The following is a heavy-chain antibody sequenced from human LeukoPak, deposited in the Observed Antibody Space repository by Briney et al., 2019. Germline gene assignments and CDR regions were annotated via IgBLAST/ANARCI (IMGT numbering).Heavy chain of an antibody. CDR2: IYYSGST. CDR3: VRPRNSYADLYYFDY. CDR1: GYSISSGYY. Sequence: ASETLSLTXAVSGYSISSGYYWGWIRQPPGKGLEWIGSIYYSGSTYYNPSLKSRVTISVDTSKNQFSLKLSSVTAADTAVYYCVRPRNSYADLYYFDYWGQGTLVTVSS. J-gene: IGHJ4*02. V-gene: IGHV4-38-2*01. D-gene: IGHD5-18*01.